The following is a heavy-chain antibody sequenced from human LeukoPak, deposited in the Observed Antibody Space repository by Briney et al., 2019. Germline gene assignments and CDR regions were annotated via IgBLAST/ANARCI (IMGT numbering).Heavy chain of an antibody. V-gene: IGHV4-39*07. Sequence: SETLSLTCTVSGGSISSSTYYWGWIRQPPGKGLEWIGEINHSGSTNYNPSLKSRVTISVDTSKNQFSLKLSSVTAADTAVYYCARRLRYFRDPWGQGTLVTVSS. J-gene: IGHJ5*02. CDR1: GGSISSSTYY. D-gene: IGHD3-9*01. CDR2: INHSGST. CDR3: ARRLRYFRDP.